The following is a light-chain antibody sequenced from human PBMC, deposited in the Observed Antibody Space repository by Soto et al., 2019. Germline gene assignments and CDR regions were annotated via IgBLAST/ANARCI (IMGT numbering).Light chain of an antibody. V-gene: IGLV1-47*01. J-gene: IGLJ3*02. CDR3: AAWDDSLSGRV. Sequence: QSVLTQPPSASGTPGQRVTISCSGSTSNIGNNYVYWYQQFPGTAPKLLIYRSDQRPSGVPDRFSGSKSGTSASLAISGLRSEDDADYYCAAWDDSLSGRVFGGGTKLTV. CDR2: RSD. CDR1: TSNIGNNY.